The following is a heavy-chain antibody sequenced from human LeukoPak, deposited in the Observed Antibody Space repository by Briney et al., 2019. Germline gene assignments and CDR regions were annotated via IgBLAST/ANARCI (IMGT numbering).Heavy chain of an antibody. CDR1: GYTFTGYY. CDR3: ARGNNYDSSDHYSWFDP. Sequence: AASVKVSCKASGYTFTGYYMHWVRQAPGQGLEWMGWINPTSGGTNYAQKFQGRVTMTRDTSISTAYMELSSLRSDDTALYYCARGNNYDSSDHYSWFDPWGQGTLVTVSS. J-gene: IGHJ5*02. CDR2: INPTSGGT. D-gene: IGHD3-22*01. V-gene: IGHV1-2*02.